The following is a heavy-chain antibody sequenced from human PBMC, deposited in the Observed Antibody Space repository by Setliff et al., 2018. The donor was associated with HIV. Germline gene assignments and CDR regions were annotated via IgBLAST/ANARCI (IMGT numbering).Heavy chain of an antibody. Sequence: GASVKVSRKASGYNFTNYGLNWVRQAPGQGLEWMGGIIPIFKSADYAQKFQGRVTITADESTSTAYMELSSLRSEDTAIYYCARDPYGYCTTTTCYVPGYWGQGTLVTVSS. CDR3: ARDPYGYCTTTTCYVPGY. V-gene: IGHV1-69*13. CDR1: GYNFTNYG. D-gene: IGHD2-2*03. J-gene: IGHJ4*02. CDR2: IIPIFKSA.